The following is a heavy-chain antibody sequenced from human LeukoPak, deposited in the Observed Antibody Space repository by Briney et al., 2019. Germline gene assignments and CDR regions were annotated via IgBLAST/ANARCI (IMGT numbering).Heavy chain of an antibody. D-gene: IGHD2-15*01. V-gene: IGHV7-4-1*02. CDR1: GYTFTSYA. CDR2: INTNTGNP. J-gene: IGHJ4*02. Sequence: GASVKFSCKASGYTFTSYAMNWVRQAPGQGLEWMGWINTNTGNPTYAQGFTGRFVFSLDTSVSTAYLQISSLKAEDTAVYYCATRTFFRDCSGGTCYNWGQGTLVTVSS. CDR3: ATRTFFRDCSGGTCYN.